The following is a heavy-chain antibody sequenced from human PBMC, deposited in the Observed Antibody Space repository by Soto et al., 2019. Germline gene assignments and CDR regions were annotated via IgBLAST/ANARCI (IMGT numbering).Heavy chain of an antibody. CDR1: GGSIRSGGYF. Sequence: VQLQESGPGLVKPSQTLSLTCTVSGGSIRSGGYFWSWVRQQPGKGLEWIGHIYYRGGTSYNPSLESRVAMSVDTSKNEFTLKVNSVTVADTAIYYCARFAKEENPKLESWYAFDFWGRGTLVTVSS. V-gene: IGHV4-31*03. CDR3: ARFAKEENPKLESWYAFDF. D-gene: IGHD6-13*01. J-gene: IGHJ4*02. CDR2: IYYRGGT.